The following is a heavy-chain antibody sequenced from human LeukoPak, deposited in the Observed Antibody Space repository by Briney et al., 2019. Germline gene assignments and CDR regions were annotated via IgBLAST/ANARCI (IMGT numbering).Heavy chain of an antibody. CDR1: GFTFSSYW. Sequence: GGSLRLSCAASGFTFSSYWMSWVRQAPGKGLEWVANIKQDGSEKYYVDSVKGRFTISRDNAKNSPYLQMNSLRAEDTAVYYCARYFRYYDSRYFDYWGQGTLVTVSS. J-gene: IGHJ4*02. CDR2: IKQDGSEK. D-gene: IGHD3-22*01. CDR3: ARYFRYYDSRYFDY. V-gene: IGHV3-7*01.